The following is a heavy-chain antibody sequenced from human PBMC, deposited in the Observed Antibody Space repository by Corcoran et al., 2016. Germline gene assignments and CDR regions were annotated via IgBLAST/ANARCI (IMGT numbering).Heavy chain of an antibody. CDR1: GGTFSSYA. J-gene: IGHJ5*02. V-gene: IGHV1-69*01. D-gene: IGHD4-17*01. CDR3: ARVGRGTDGDYASWFDP. CDR2: IIPIFGTA. Sequence: QVQLVQSGAEVKKPGSSVKVSCKASGGTFSSYAISWVRQAPGQGLEWMGGIIPIFGTANYAQKFQGRVTITADESTSTAYMELSSLRSEDTAVYYCARVGRGTDGDYASWFDPWGQGTLVTVSS.